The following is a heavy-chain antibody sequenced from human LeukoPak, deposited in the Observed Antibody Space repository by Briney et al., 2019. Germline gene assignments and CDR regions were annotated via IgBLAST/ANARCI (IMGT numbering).Heavy chain of an antibody. J-gene: IGHJ6*04. CDR1: GYTFSNFG. CDR2: ISVNNGNT. D-gene: IGHD1-26*01. Sequence: ASVKVSCKASGYTFSNFGISWVRQAPGQGLEWMGWISVNNGNTNYAQNFQGRVTMTTDTSTSTAYMELRSLRSDDTAVYYCARVGPTHYYYFLDVWGKGTPVTVSS. V-gene: IGHV1-18*01. CDR3: ARVGPTHYYYFLDV.